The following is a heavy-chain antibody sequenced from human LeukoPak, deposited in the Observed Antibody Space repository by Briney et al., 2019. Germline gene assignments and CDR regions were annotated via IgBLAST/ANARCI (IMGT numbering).Heavy chain of an antibody. V-gene: IGHV3-53*01. D-gene: IGHD3-10*01. CDR2: IYSGGST. CDR1: GFTFSSYN. CDR3: ARGFQTYYYGSGTLSWFDP. Sequence: GGSLRLSYAASGFTFSSYNMSWVRQAPGKGLEWVSVIYSGGSTYYADSVKDRFTISRDNSKNTLYLQMNSLRAEDTAVYYCARGFQTYYYGSGTLSWFDPWGQGTLVTVSS. J-gene: IGHJ5*02.